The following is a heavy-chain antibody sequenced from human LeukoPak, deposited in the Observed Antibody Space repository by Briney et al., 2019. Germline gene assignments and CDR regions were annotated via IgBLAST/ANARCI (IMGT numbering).Heavy chain of an antibody. V-gene: IGHV4-38-2*02. D-gene: IGHD6-13*01. CDR2: IYHSGST. CDR3: ARHPATAGTVIDY. CDR1: GYSISRGYY. Sequence: AETPSLTCTVSGYSISRGYYCAWIRLPPRKPLHWIGSIYHSGSTYYNPSLKSRVTISVATSKNQFSPKLSSVTAADTAVYYCARHPATAGTVIDYWGQGTLVTVSS. J-gene: IGHJ4*02.